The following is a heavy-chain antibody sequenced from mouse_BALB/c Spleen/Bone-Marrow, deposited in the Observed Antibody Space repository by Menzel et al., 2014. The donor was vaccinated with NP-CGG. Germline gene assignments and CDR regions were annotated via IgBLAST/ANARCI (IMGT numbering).Heavy chain of an antibody. CDR3: ARLGLYGYDDN. CDR1: GFDFGRYW. V-gene: IGHV4-2*02. CDR2: INPGSRTI. Sequence: EVKLMESGGGLVQPGGSLNLACVASGFDFGRYWMSWARQAPGKGLEWIGEINPGSRTINYSPSLKDKFIISRDNGKNTLYLQMSKVRFEDSALYYCARLGLYGYDDNWGQGTTLTVSS. J-gene: IGHJ2*01. D-gene: IGHD1-2*01.